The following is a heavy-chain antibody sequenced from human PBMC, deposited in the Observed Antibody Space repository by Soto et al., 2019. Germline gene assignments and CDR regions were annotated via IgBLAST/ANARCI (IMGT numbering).Heavy chain of an antibody. Sequence: PSETLSLTCTVSGGSISSYYWSWIRQPPGKGLEWIGYIYYSGSTNYNPSLKSRVTISVDTSKNQFSLKLSSVTAADTAVYYCAREYSSGWYSVFDYWGQGTLVTAPQ. CDR3: AREYSSGWYSVFDY. V-gene: IGHV4-59*01. CDR2: IYYSGST. D-gene: IGHD6-19*01. CDR1: GGSISSYY. J-gene: IGHJ4*02.